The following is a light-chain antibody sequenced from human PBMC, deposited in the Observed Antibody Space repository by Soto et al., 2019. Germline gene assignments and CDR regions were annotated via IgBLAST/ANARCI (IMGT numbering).Light chain of an antibody. CDR2: GAS. CDR3: QHYGSSST. V-gene: IGKV3-20*01. J-gene: IGKJ5*01. Sequence: EIVLTQSPGTLSLSPGERATLSCRASQSISDTLAWYQQKPGQAPRPLIHGASSRPTGIPDSGSGSGTDFTLTISRLEPEDFAVYYCQHYGSSSTFGQGTRLEIK. CDR1: QSISDT.